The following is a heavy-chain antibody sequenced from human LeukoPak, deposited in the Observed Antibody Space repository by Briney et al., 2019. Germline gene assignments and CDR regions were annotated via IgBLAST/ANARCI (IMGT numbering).Heavy chain of an antibody. CDR2: IGTAGDT. D-gene: IGHD3-10*01. V-gene: IGHV3-13*01. J-gene: IGHJ4*02. Sequence: GGTLRLSCAASGFTFSGFAMSWIRQATGKGLEWVSGIGTAGDTYYPDSVKGRFTISRENARNSLYLQMNSLRVGDTAVYYCARDYYGSGSPDNWGQGTLVTVSS. CDR1: GFTFSGFA. CDR3: ARDYYGSGSPDN.